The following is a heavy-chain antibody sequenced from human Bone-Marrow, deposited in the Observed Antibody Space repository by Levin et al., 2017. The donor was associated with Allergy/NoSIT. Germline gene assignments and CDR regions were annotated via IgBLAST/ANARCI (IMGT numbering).Heavy chain of an antibody. D-gene: IGHD5-12*01. J-gene: IGHJ4*02. V-gene: IGHV3-23*01. Sequence: PGGSLRLSCAVSGITVSNYAMTWVRQAPGKGLEWVSGLGSDGRTHYADSVKGRFTISRDASKNTLYLQMNSLRAEDTAVFYCVRVDNSGWESFDSWGQGTLVTVSS. CDR1: GITVSNYA. CDR3: VRVDNSGWESFDS. CDR2: LGSDGRT.